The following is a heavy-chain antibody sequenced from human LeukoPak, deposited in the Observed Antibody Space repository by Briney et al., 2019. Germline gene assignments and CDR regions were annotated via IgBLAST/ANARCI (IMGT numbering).Heavy chain of an antibody. J-gene: IGHJ6*02. CDR2: IYSGGST. Sequence: GGSLRLSCAASGFTFSSNYMSWVRQAPGKGLEWVSIIYSGGSTYYADSVKGRFTISRDNSKNTLYLQMNSLRAEDTAMYYCARSRRDGYNYYYYGMDVWGQGTTVTVS. V-gene: IGHV3-53*01. CDR1: GFTFSSNY. D-gene: IGHD5-24*01. CDR3: ARSRRDGYNYYYYGMDV.